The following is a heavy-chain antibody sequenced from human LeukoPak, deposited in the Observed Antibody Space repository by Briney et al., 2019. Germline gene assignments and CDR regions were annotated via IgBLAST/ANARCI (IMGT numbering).Heavy chain of an antibody. Sequence: GGSLRLSCAASGFTFSSYAMSWVRQTPGKGLEWVSAISGSGGSTYYADSVKGRFTISRDNSKNTLFLQMNSLTAEDTAVYYCAKEGRSNYPFDYWGQGTLVTVSS. CDR3: AKEGRSNYPFDY. CDR1: GFTFSSYA. D-gene: IGHD4-11*01. J-gene: IGHJ4*02. CDR2: ISGSGGST. V-gene: IGHV3-23*01.